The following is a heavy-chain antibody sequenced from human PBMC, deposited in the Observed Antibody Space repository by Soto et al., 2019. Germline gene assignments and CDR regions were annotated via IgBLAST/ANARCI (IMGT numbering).Heavy chain of an antibody. Sequence: PSETLSLTCAIYGDSVCGNSAAWNWLRQSKSRDFEWLGRTYYSSKWYNDYAVSVKSRITIIPDTSKNQFSLLLNAVTPEDTAVYYCARLGYCSSTSCSGGGMDVWGQGTTVTVSS. CDR3: ARLGYCSSTSCSGGGMDV. V-gene: IGHV6-1*01. J-gene: IGHJ6*02. D-gene: IGHD2-2*01. CDR2: TYYSSKWYN. CDR1: GDSVCGNSAA.